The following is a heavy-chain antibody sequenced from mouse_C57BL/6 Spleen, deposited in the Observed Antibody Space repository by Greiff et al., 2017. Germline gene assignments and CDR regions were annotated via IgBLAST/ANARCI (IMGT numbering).Heavy chain of an antibody. Sequence: QVQLQQPGAELVMPVASVKLSCKASGYTFTSYWMHWVKQRPGQGLEWIGEIDPSDSYTNYNQKFKGKSTLTVDKSSSTAYMQLSSLTSEDSAVYYCARSPPSYWYFDVWGTGTTVTVSS. J-gene: IGHJ1*03. CDR2: IDPSDSYT. V-gene: IGHV1-69*01. CDR3: ARSPPSYWYFDV. D-gene: IGHD2-10*02. CDR1: GYTFTSYW.